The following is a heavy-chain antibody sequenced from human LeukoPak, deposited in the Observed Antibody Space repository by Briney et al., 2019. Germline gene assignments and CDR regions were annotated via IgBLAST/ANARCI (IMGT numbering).Heavy chain of an antibody. Sequence: SVKVSCKASGGTFSSYAISWVRQAPGQGLEWIGGIIPIFGTANYAQKFQGRVTITTDESTSTAYMELSSLRSEDTAVYYCARDEGIAAGYFDYWGQGTLVTVSS. CDR3: ARDEGIAAGYFDY. CDR1: GGTFSSYA. D-gene: IGHD6-13*01. J-gene: IGHJ4*02. V-gene: IGHV1-69*05. CDR2: IIPIFGTA.